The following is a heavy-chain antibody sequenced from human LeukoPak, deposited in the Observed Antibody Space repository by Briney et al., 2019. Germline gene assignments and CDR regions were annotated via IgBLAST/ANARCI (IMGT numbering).Heavy chain of an antibody. V-gene: IGHV3-66*01. D-gene: IGHD3-10*01. Sequence: GGSLRLSCAASGFTVSSNYMSWVRQAPGKGLEWVSVIYSGGSTYYADSVKGRLTISRDNSKNTLYLQMNSLRDEDTAVYYCARELRITMVRGVMDWFDPWGQGTLVTVSS. CDR2: IYSGGST. CDR1: GFTVSSNY. J-gene: IGHJ5*02. CDR3: ARELRITMVRGVMDWFDP.